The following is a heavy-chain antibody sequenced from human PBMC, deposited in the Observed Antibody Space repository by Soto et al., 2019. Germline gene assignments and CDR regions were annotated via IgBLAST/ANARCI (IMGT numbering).Heavy chain of an antibody. D-gene: IGHD6-13*01. J-gene: IGHJ5*02. Sequence: QVQLVQSGPQVEKPGASVKVSCKASGYTFSRYGFNWVRQAPGQGPEWMGWISTYNGNTDYAQKFQGRVTLTTDTSTSTGYREMRSLRTDDTAVYYCERGGSLAAAGTGKWFDTWGQGTLVTVSS. CDR1: GYTFSRYG. CDR2: ISTYNGNT. V-gene: IGHV1-18*01. CDR3: ERGGSLAAAGTGKWFDT.